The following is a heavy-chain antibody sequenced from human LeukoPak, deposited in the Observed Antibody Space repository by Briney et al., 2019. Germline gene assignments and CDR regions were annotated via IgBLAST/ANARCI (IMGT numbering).Heavy chain of an antibody. D-gene: IGHD4-17*01. CDR1: GFTFSSYW. V-gene: IGHV3-7*01. J-gene: IGHJ3*02. Sequence: PGGSLRLSCAASGFTFSSYWMSWVRQAPGKGLEWVANIKQDGSEKYYVDSVKGRFTISRDNAKNSLYLQMNSLRAEDTAVYYCARDIYYGDRSWHAFDIWGQGTMVTVSS. CDR3: ARDIYYGDRSWHAFDI. CDR2: IKQDGSEK.